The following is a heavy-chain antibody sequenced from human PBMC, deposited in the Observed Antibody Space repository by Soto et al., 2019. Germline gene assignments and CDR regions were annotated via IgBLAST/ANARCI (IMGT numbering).Heavy chain of an antibody. Sequence: PSETLSLTCTVSGVSISSGDYYWSWIRQTPGKGLEWIGYIYNSENTNYNPSLKSRVTISVDTSKNQFSLKLSSVTAADTAVYYCARGSTGYSSSWYRYWGQGTLVTVSS. CDR1: GVSISSGDYY. J-gene: IGHJ4*02. V-gene: IGHV4-30-4*01. CDR3: ARGSTGYSSSWYRY. D-gene: IGHD6-13*01. CDR2: IYNSENT.